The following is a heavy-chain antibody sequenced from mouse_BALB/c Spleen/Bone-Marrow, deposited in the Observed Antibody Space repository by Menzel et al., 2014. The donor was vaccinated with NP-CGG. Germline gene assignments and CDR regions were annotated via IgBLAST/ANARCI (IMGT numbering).Heavy chain of an antibody. Sequence: VQLQQSGAELVRPGSPVKISCKASGYAFSSYWMNWVKQRPGQGLEWIGQIYPGDGDTNYNGKFKGKATLTADKSSSTAYMQLSSLTSEDSAVYFCARSDYYAMDYWGQGTSVTVSS. CDR2: IYPGDGDT. J-gene: IGHJ4*01. CDR1: GYAFSSYW. CDR3: ARSDYYAMDY. V-gene: IGHV1-80*01.